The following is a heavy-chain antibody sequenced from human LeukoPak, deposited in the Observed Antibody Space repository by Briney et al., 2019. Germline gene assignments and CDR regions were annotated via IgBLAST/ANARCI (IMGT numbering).Heavy chain of an antibody. J-gene: IGHJ4*02. CDR2: IRSKAYGGTT. D-gene: IGHD5-12*01. CDR1: GFTVSSNY. V-gene: IGHV3-49*03. Sequence: GGSLRLSCAASGFTVSSNYMSWFRQAPGKGLEWVGFIRSKAYGGTTEYAASVKGRFTISRDDSKSIAYLQMNSLKTEDTAVYYCTGDSGYDYVNIDYWGQGTLVTVSS. CDR3: TGDSGYDYVNIDY.